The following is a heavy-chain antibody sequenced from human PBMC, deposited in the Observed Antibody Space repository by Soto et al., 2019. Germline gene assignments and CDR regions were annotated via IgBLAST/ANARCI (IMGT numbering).Heavy chain of an antibody. V-gene: IGHV3-30*04. J-gene: IGHJ4*02. Sequence: PGGSLRLSCAASGFTLSSYTMNWVRQAPGKGLEWVAAISDDGTNKYTADSVQGRFTISRANSRNTVYLQVNSLRIEDTAVYYCARRLTTTVTAMGYWGQGTPVTVSS. CDR3: ARRLTTTVTAMGY. D-gene: IGHD2-21*02. CDR2: ISDDGTNK. CDR1: GFTLSSYT.